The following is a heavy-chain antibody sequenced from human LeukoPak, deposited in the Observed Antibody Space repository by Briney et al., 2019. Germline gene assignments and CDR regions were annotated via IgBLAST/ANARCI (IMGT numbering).Heavy chain of an antibody. D-gene: IGHD2-15*01. CDR3: ARDPRRSGEAYFDY. Sequence: ASVKVSCKASGYTFTSYGISWVRQAPGQGLEWMGWISAYNGNTKYAQKLQGRVTMTIDTSTSTAYMELRSLRSDDTAVYYCARDPRRSGEAYFDYWGQGTLVTVSS. CDR2: ISAYNGNT. J-gene: IGHJ4*02. CDR1: GYTFTSYG. V-gene: IGHV1-18*01.